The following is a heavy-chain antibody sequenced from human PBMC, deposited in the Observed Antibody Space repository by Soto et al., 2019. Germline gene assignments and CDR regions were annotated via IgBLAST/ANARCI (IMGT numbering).Heavy chain of an antibody. D-gene: IGHD3-3*01. V-gene: IGHV3-74*01. CDR2: ISSDGSST. CDR3: VTEAPFATDLDY. Sequence: EVQLVESGGGLVQPGGSLRLSCAASGFVFSGYWMDWVRQAPGKGLVWVSRISSDGSSTNYADSVKGRFTISRDNAKNTLYWQMNSLRAEDTAVYYCVTEAPFATDLDYWGQGSLVTVSS. J-gene: IGHJ4*02. CDR1: GFVFSGYW.